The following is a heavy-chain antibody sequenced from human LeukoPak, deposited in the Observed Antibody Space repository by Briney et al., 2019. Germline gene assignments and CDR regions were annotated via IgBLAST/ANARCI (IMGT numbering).Heavy chain of an antibody. CDR2: ISSSSTYI. D-gene: IGHD5-18*01. Sequence: GGSLRLSCAASGFTFSSYSMNWVRQAPGKGVEWVSSISSSSTYIYYADSVKGRFTISRDNAKNSLYLQMNSLRAEDTAVYYCASGYSYGPFDYWGQGTLVTVSS. CDR3: ASGYSYGPFDY. CDR1: GFTFSSYS. V-gene: IGHV3-21*01. J-gene: IGHJ4*02.